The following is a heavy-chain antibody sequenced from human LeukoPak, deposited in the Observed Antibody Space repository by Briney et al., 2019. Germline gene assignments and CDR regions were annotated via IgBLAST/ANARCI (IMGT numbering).Heavy chain of an antibody. Sequence: GGSLRLSCAASGFTFSSYGMHWVRRAPGKGLEWVAFIRYDGSNKYYADSVKGRFTTSRDNSKNTLYLQINSLRAEDTAVYYCAKDDRSAYGSGSYSSGGFDYWGQGTLVTVSS. CDR3: AKDDRSAYGSGSYSSGGFDY. J-gene: IGHJ4*02. V-gene: IGHV3-30*02. CDR2: IRYDGSNK. D-gene: IGHD3-10*01. CDR1: GFTFSSYG.